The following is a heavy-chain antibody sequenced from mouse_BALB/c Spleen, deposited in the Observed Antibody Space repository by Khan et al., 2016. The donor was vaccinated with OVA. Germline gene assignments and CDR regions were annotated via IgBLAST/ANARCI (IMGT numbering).Heavy chain of an antibody. V-gene: IGHV2-9*02. CDR3: ARLEDI. Sequence: QVRLQQSGPGLVAPSQSLSITCTVSGFSLTSYGVHWVRQPPGKGLEWLGVIWAGGGTNYNSPLLYRLTISKDNAKSKVFLKLNSLQTEDTALYYCARLEDIWGQGTTLTVSS. CDR2: IWAGGGT. J-gene: IGHJ2*01. D-gene: IGHD1-3*01. CDR1: GFSLTSYG.